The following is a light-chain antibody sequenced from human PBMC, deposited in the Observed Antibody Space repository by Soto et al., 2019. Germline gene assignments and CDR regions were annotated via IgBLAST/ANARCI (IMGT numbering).Light chain of an antibody. V-gene: IGKV3-20*01. J-gene: IGKJ1*01. Sequence: EIVLTQSPGTLSLSPGERATLSCRASQSVNSNYLAWYQQKPGQGPRVLMYGASSRATGIPGRFSGSGSGTDFTLTISRLEPEDFAVYYCQQYDSPPRTFGQGTKVEIK. CDR1: QSVNSNY. CDR2: GAS. CDR3: QQYDSPPRT.